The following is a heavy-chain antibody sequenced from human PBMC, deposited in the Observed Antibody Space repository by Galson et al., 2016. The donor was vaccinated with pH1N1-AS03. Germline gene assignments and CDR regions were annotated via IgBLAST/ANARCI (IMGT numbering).Heavy chain of an antibody. V-gene: IGHV3-15*01. CDR2: IKSKTDGGTT. D-gene: IGHD3-22*01. J-gene: IGHJ3*02. CDR1: GFAFNDYA. CDR3: RVVAENDAFDM. Sequence: SLRLSCAASGFAFNDYAMTWVRQPPGKGLEWVGRIKSKTDGGTTDYAAPVKGRFTISRDDSKNTLYLQMNTLKSEDTAVYYCRVVAENDAFDMWGQETMVTVSS.